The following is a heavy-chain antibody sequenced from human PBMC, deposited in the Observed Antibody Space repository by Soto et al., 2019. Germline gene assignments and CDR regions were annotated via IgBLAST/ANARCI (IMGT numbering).Heavy chain of an antibody. Sequence: QVQLQESGPGLVKPSQTLSLTRTVSGDSIASGAYYWSWIRHHPGKGLEWIGYIYYSGSTYYNPSLKSRVSISVDTSQNQFSLKLSSLTAADTAVYYCASVDNRITIDSWGPGTLVIVSS. CDR3: ASVDNRITIDS. D-gene: IGHD1-20*01. J-gene: IGHJ4*02. V-gene: IGHV4-31*03. CDR1: GDSIASGAYY. CDR2: IYYSGST.